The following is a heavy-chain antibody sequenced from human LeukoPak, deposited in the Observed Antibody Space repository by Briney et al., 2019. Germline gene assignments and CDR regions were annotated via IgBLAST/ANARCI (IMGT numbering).Heavy chain of an antibody. Sequence: SGGSLRLSCAASGFTVSSNYMSWVRQAPGKGLEWVSSISGSADNTYYADSVKGRFTISRDNSKNTLYLQINSLRAEDTAVYYCAKGGGYEVLYDYWGQGTLVTVSS. CDR2: ISGSADNT. CDR1: GFTVSSNY. CDR3: AKGGGYEVLYDY. V-gene: IGHV3-23*01. J-gene: IGHJ4*02. D-gene: IGHD5-12*01.